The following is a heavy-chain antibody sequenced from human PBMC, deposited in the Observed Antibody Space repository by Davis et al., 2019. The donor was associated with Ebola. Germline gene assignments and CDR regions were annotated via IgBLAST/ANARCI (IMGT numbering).Heavy chain of an antibody. CDR2: IKQDGSEK. V-gene: IGHV3-7*01. CDR1: GFTFSSYG. Sequence: GESLKISCAASGFTFSSYGMHWVRQAPGKGLEWVANIKQDGSEKYYVDSVKGRFTISRDNAKNSLYLQMNSLRAEDTAVYYCARAAVQGVIADYWGQGTLVTVSS. CDR3: ARAAVQGVIADY. D-gene: IGHD3-10*01. J-gene: IGHJ4*02.